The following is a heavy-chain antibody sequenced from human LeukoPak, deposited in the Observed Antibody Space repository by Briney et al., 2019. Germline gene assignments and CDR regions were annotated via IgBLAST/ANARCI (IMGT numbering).Heavy chain of an antibody. D-gene: IGHD3-10*01. V-gene: IGHV3-30*04. CDR1: GFSFSDSV. CDR2: ISHDVKTT. CDR3: VKEAYYGWGSSPTFYFDY. Sequence: RGTSLRLSCVATGFSFSDSVIHWVRQAPGKGLEWVAVISHDVKTTYYADSAKGRFTISRDNSRNTVFLQMNRLRPEDTAVYYCVKEAYYGWGSSPTFYFDYWGQGTRVTVSS. J-gene: IGHJ4*02.